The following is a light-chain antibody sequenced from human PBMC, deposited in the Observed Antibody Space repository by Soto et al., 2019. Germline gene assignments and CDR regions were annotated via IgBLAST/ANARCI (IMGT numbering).Light chain of an antibody. Sequence: EIEMKKSPATLCVSPGEGATLSCRANQSVRSNLAWYQQKPGQAPRPLNYGASTRAPGIPDRFSGSGSGTDFTLTISRLEPEDFAVYYCQQYGSSPPITFGQGTLLEVK. J-gene: IGKJ5*01. CDR1: QSVRSN. CDR2: GAS. V-gene: IGKV3-20*01. CDR3: QQYGSSPPIT.